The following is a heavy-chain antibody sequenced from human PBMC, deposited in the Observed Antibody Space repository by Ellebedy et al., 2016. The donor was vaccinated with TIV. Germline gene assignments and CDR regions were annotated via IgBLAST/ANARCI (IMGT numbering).Heavy chain of an antibody. V-gene: IGHV3-30-3*01. Sequence: GESLKISXAASGFTFINYAMHWVRQAPGKGLEWVAVISLGGSNKYYADSVKGRFTISRDNSKNTLYLQMNSLRAEDAAVYYCATGYSTDWYYYWGQGTLVTVSS. CDR2: ISLGGSNK. CDR1: GFTFINYA. J-gene: IGHJ4*02. D-gene: IGHD6-19*01. CDR3: ATGYSTDWYYY.